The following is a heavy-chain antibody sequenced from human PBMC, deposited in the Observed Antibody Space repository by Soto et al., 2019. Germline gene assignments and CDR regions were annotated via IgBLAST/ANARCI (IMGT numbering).Heavy chain of an antibody. CDR2: IKSVGSGT. V-gene: IGHV3-74*01. CDR3: ARGDGDRYDVNGYLGRH. D-gene: IGHD5-18*01. Sequence: EVQLVESGGGLVQPGESLTLSCADSGFTFSSYWMHWVRQAPGKGLVWVSRIKSVGSGTYYADSVKGRLTISRDNAKNPLYLQISSLRGEDTAVYFCARGDGDRYDVNGYLGRHWGQGTLVNVSS. J-gene: IGHJ4*02. CDR1: GFTFSSYW.